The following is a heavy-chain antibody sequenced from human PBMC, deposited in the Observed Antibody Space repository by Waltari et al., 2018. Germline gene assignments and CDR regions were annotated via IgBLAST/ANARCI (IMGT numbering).Heavy chain of an antibody. V-gene: IGHV4-34*01. CDR3: ASSLTTVTYFDY. CDR1: GGSFSGYY. CDR2: INHSGST. D-gene: IGHD4-17*01. J-gene: IGHJ4*02. Sequence: QVQLQQWGAGLLKPSETLSLTCAVYGGSFSGYYWSWIRQPPGKGLEWIGEINHSGSTNYTPSLKSRVTISVDTSKNQFSLKLSSVTAADTAVYYCASSLTTVTYFDYWGQGTLVTVSS.